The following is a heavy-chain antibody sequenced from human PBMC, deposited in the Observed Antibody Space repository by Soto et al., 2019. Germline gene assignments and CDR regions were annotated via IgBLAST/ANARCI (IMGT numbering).Heavy chain of an antibody. CDR3: AREMGYAGGHGMDV. D-gene: IGHD3-16*01. J-gene: IGHJ6*02. CDR1: GYTFTTYY. Sequence: SVKASCRACGYTFTTYYMHWVRQAPGQGLEWMGIINPSGGSTSYAQKFQGRVTMTRDTSTSTVYMELSSLRSEDTAVYYCAREMGYAGGHGMDVWGQGTTVTVSS. CDR2: INPSGGST. V-gene: IGHV1-46*01.